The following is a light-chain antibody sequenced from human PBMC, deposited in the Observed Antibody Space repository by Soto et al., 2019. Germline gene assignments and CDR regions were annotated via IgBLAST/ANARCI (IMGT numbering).Light chain of an antibody. Sequence: AIRMTQSPSSFSASTXXRVTITCRASQGIXXXLAWYQQKPGKAPKLLIYAASTLQSGVPSRFSGSGSGTDFTLTISCLQSEDFATYYCQQYYSYPYTFGQGTKLEIK. CDR3: QQYYSYPYT. J-gene: IGKJ2*01. CDR1: QGIXXX. V-gene: IGKV1-8*01. CDR2: AAS.